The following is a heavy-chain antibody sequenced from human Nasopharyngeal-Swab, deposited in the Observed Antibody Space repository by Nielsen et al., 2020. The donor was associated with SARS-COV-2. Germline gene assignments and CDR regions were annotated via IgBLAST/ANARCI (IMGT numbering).Heavy chain of an antibody. CDR2: IIPILGIA. CDR1: GGTFSSYA. D-gene: IGHD2-2*01. J-gene: IGHJ6*02. V-gene: IGHV1-69*04. Sequence: SVKVSCKASGGTFSSYAISWVRQAPGQGLEWMGRIIPILGIANYAQKFQGRVTITADKSTSTAYMELSSLRSEDTAVYYCATSSGYIVVVPAAIRRYYGMDVWGQGTTVTV. CDR3: ATSSGYIVVVPAAIRRYYGMDV.